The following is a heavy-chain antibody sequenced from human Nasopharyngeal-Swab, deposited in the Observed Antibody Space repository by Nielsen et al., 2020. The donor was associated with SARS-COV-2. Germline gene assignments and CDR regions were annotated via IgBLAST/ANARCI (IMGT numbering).Heavy chain of an antibody. Sequence: PGKGLEWIGSIYYSGSTHYNPSLKSRVTISVDTSKNQFSLKLSSVTAADTAVYYCANTQWLGRDYFDYWGQGTLVTVSS. V-gene: IGHV4-39*01. CDR3: ANTQWLGRDYFDY. J-gene: IGHJ4*02. CDR2: IYYSGST. D-gene: IGHD6-19*01.